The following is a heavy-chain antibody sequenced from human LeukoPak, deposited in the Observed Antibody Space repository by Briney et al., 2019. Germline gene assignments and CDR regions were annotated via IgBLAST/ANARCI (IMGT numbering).Heavy chain of an antibody. D-gene: IGHD3-22*01. CDR3: ATGATYYYDSSGYPDLDY. CDR1: GYTLTELS. J-gene: IGHJ4*02. Sequence: GASVKVSCKVSGYTLTELSMHWVRQAPGKGLEWMGGFDPEDGETIYAQKFQGRVTMTEDTSTDTAYMELSSLRSEDTAVYYCATGATYYYDSSGYPDLDYWGQGTLVTVSS. V-gene: IGHV1-24*01. CDR2: FDPEDGET.